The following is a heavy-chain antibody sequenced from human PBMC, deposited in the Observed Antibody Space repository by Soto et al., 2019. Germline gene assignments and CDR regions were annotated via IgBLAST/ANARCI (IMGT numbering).Heavy chain of an antibody. D-gene: IGHD2-2*01. CDR1: GGTFSSYA. J-gene: IGHJ6*02. CDR2: IIPIFGTA. Sequence: QVQLVQSGAEVKKPGSSVKVSCKASGGTFSSYAISWVRQAPGQGLEWMGGIIPIFGTANYAQKFQGRVTITADESTSTAYMELSSLRSEDTAVYYCARETSYLPINYYYYGMDVWGQGTTVTVSS. V-gene: IGHV1-69*12. CDR3: ARETSYLPINYYYYGMDV.